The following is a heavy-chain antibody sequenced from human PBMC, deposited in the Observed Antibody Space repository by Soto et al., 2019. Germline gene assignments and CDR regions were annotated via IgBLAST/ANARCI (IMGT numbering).Heavy chain of an antibody. CDR3: AKETIEVGGPNFFCF. V-gene: IGHV3-30*18. CDR2: VSHDGLAQ. CDR1: GFTFSRYG. Sequence: VQLVESGGGVVQPGRSLRLLCEASGFTFSRYGMHWVRQAPGMGLEWVAVVSHDGLAQYYGDAVKGRFTISRDNSQSTLYLQMNRLRDEDTAIYYCAKETIEVGGPNFFCFLGQGVLVTVSS. J-gene: IGHJ4*02. D-gene: IGHD6-19*01.